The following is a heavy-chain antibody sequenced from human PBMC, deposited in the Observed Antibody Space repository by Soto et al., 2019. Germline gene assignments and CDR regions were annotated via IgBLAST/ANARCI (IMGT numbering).Heavy chain of an antibody. Sequence: GSSVKVSCKASGYTFTSYGISWVRQAPGQGLEWMGWISAYNGNTNYAQKLQGRVTMTTDTSTSTAYMELRSLRSDDTAVYYCAREGGSDIVVVVDATPIYYGMDVWGQGNTVTVSS. J-gene: IGHJ6*02. CDR3: AREGGSDIVVVVDATPIYYGMDV. CDR1: GYTFTSYG. V-gene: IGHV1-18*04. D-gene: IGHD2-15*01. CDR2: ISAYNGNT.